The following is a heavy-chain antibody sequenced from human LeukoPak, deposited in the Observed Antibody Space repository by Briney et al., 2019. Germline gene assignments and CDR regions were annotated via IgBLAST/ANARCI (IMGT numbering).Heavy chain of an antibody. D-gene: IGHD2-2*01. V-gene: IGHV3-48*01. CDR2: ISSSSSTI. CDR1: GFTFSTYS. J-gene: IGHJ4*02. Sequence: GGSLRLSCAASGFTFSTYSMNWVRQAPGKGLEWVSYISSSSSTIYYADSVQGRFTISRDNSKNTLYLQMNSLRAEDTAVYYCTKDQPSAYFDYWGQGSLVTVSS. CDR3: TKDQPSAYFDY.